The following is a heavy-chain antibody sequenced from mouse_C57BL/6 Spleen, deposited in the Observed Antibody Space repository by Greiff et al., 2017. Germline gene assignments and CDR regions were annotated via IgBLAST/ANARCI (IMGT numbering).Heavy chain of an antibody. J-gene: IGHJ4*01. V-gene: IGHV5-9-1*02. D-gene: IGHD1-1*01. CDR3: TREGTTGAMDY. CDR2: ISSGGDYI. Sequence: DVHLVESGEGLVKPGGSLKLSCAASGFTFSSYAMSWVRQTPEKRLEWVAYISSGGDYIYYADTVKGRFTISRDNARNTLYLQMSSLKSEDTAMYYCTREGTTGAMDYWGQGTSVTVSS. CDR1: GFTFSSYA.